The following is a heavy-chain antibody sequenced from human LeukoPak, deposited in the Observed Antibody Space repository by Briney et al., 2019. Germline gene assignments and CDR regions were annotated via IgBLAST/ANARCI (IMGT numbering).Heavy chain of an antibody. V-gene: IGHV1-69*06. CDR1: GGTISSYA. D-gene: IGHD2-2*01. CDR2: IIPIFGTA. Sequence: SVKVSCKASGGTISSYAISWVRQAPGQGLEWMGGIIPIFGTANYAQKIQGRVTITADKSTSTAYMELSSLRSEDTAVYYCARDTVVPAAPGYFDYYGMDVWGKGTTVTVSS. J-gene: IGHJ6*04. CDR3: ARDTVVPAAPGYFDYYGMDV.